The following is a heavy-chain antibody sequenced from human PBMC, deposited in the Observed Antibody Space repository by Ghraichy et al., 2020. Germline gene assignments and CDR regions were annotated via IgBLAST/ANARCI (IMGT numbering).Heavy chain of an antibody. CDR3: ARDMRYYGSGTYLLHGIDV. Sequence: SETLSLTCTVSGGSISNSNWWRWVRQPPGKGLEWIGDIYHTGSTDFNPSLKSRVTISVDKSKNYFSLKVTSVTAADTAVYYCARDMRYYGSGTYLLHGIDVWGQGTTVTVSS. CDR1: GGSISNSNW. V-gene: IGHV4-4*02. D-gene: IGHD3-10*01. J-gene: IGHJ6*02. CDR2: IYHTGST.